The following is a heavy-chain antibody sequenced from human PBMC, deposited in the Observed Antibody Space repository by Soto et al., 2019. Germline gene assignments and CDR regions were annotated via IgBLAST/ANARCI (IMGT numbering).Heavy chain of an antibody. CDR3: ATDQSPYYYDSSGYDY. J-gene: IGHJ4*02. Sequence: GSVKVSCKVSGYTLTELSMHWVRQAPGKGLEWMGGFDPEDGETIYAQKFQGRVTMTEDTSTDTAYMELSSLRSEDTAVYYCATDQSPYYYDSSGYDYWGQGTLVTVSS. D-gene: IGHD3-22*01. V-gene: IGHV1-24*01. CDR2: FDPEDGET. CDR1: GYTLTELS.